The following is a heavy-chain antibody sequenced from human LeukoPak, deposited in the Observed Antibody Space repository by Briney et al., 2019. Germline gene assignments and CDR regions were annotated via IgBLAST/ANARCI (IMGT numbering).Heavy chain of an antibody. D-gene: IGHD2-21*02. V-gene: IGHV4-61*02. CDR1: GGSISSGSCY. J-gene: IGHJ6*02. CDR2: IYTSGST. CDR3: ARGGVTAIPLGYYYYGMDV. Sequence: TLAGTPTVAGGSISSGSCYWSWIRQPAGKGLEWIGRIYTSGSTNYNPSLKSRVTISVDTSKNQFSLKLSSVTAADTAVYYCARGGVTAIPLGYYYYGMDVWGQGTTVTVSS.